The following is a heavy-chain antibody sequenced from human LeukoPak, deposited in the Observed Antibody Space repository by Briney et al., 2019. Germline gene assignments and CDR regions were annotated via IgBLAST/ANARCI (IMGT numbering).Heavy chain of an antibody. V-gene: IGHV1-18*01. CDR2: ITAYNGNT. D-gene: IGHD4-17*01. J-gene: IGHJ4*02. CDR3: ARGNDYGDYQLIDF. CDR1: GYTFTNYG. Sequence: ASVKVSCTAYGYTFTNYGLNWVRQAPGQGLEWMGWITAYNGNTNYAQKFQGRVTMTTDTSTRTGYMELRSLRSDDTAMYYCARGNDYGDYQLIDFWGQGTMVTVSS.